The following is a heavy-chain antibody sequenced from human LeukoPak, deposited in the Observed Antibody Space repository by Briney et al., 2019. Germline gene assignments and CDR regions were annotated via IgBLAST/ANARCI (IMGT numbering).Heavy chain of an antibody. D-gene: IGHD3-22*01. CDR2: INPNSGGT. CDR3: ARVYDSSGFSVY. CDR1: GYTFTCYY. V-gene: IGHV1-2*02. J-gene: IGHJ4*02. Sequence: GASVNVSCKASGYTFTCYYMHWVRQAPGQGLEWMGWINPNSGGTNYAQKFQGRVTMTRDTSISTAYMELSRLRSDDTAVYYCARVYDSSGFSVYWGQGTLVTVSS.